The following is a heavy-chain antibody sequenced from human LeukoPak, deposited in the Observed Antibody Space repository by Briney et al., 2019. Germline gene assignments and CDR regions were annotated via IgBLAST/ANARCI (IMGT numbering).Heavy chain of an antibody. D-gene: IGHD3-3*01. V-gene: IGHV3-33*01. CDR3: ARDPIFGVVIFPFLREPGFDY. CDR2: IWYDGSNK. Sequence: GGSLRLSCAASGFTFSSYGMHWVRQAPGKGLEWVVVIWYDGSNKYYADSVKGRFTISRDNSKNTLYLQMNSLRAEDTAVYYCARDPIFGVVIFPFLREPGFDYWGQGTLVTVSS. CDR1: GFTFSSYG. J-gene: IGHJ4*02.